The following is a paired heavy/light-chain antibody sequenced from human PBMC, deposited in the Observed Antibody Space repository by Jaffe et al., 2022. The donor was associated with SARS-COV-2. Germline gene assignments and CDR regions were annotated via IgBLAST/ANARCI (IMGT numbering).Light chain of an antibody. CDR1: QSVGKY. CDR3: QQYGISKT. J-gene: IGKJ1*01. CDR2: DTS. V-gene: IGKV3-20*01. Sequence: EVVLTQSPGTLSLSPGERATLSCRASQSVGKYVAWYQQRPGQAPRLLIYDTSSRATGSPDRFSGSGSGTDFALTISRLEPEDFAVYYCQQYGISKTFGQGTKVEIK.
Heavy chain of an antibody. Sequence: EVQLVESGGGLVQPGGSLRLSCAASGFTFSKNWMSWVRQPPGKGLEWVANIKEDGRTKNYADSVKGRFTISRDNTKNSVYLQMNSLRAEDTAVYSCARDVGHGHDYWGQGTLVTVSS. CDR2: IKEDGRTK. V-gene: IGHV3-7*01. CDR3: ARDVGHGHDY. CDR1: GFTFSKNW. J-gene: IGHJ4*02. D-gene: IGHD3-16*01.